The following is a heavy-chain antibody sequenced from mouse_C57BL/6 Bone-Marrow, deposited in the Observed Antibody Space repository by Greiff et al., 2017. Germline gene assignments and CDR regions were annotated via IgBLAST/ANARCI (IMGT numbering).Heavy chain of an antibody. Sequence: VQLQQSGAELVKPGASVKISCKASGYAFSSYWMNWVKQRPGKGPEWIGQIYPGDGDTNYNGKFKGKATLTADKSSSTAYMQLSSLTSEDSAVYFCARGGIYYDYPFAYWGQGTLVTVSA. J-gene: IGHJ3*01. D-gene: IGHD2-4*01. CDR1: GYAFSSYW. V-gene: IGHV1-80*01. CDR3: ARGGIYYDYPFAY. CDR2: IYPGDGDT.